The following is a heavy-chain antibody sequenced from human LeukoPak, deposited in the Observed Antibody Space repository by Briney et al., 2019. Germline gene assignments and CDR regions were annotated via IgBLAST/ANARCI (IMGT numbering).Heavy chain of an antibody. D-gene: IGHD6-6*01. CDR3: ARLSSSSWSYWFDP. CDR1: GGSISSSSYY. Sequence: SETLSLTCTVSGGSISSSSYYWGWIRQPPGKGLEWIGSIYYSGSTYYNPSLKSRVTISVDTSKNQLSLKLSSVTAADTAVYYCARLSSSSWSYWFDPWGQGTLVTVSS. V-gene: IGHV4-39*01. J-gene: IGHJ5*02. CDR2: IYYSGST.